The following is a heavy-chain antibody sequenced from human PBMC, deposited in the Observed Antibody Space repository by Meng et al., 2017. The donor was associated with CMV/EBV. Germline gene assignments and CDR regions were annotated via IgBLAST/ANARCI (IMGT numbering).Heavy chain of an antibody. CDR1: GGTSSSYA. CDR2: IIPIFGTA. D-gene: IGHD6-6*01. Sequence: SVKVSCKASGGTSSSYAISWVRQAPGQGLEWMGGIIPIFGTANYAQKFQGRVTITTDESTSTAYMELSSLRSEDTAVYYCASLVAARPWDYYYYGMDVWGQGTTVTVSS. V-gene: IGHV1-69*05. J-gene: IGHJ6*02. CDR3: ASLVAARPWDYYYYGMDV.